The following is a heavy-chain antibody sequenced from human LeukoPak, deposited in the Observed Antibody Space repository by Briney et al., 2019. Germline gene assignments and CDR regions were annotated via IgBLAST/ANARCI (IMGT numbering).Heavy chain of an antibody. CDR3: ASGVGEFFPDAFNI. CDR2: INHRGGT. D-gene: IGHD3-10*01. CDR1: GGSFSDYS. V-gene: IGHV4-34*01. J-gene: IGHJ3*02. Sequence: SETLSLTCAVFGGSFSDYSWTWIRQTPGKGLEWIGEINHRGGTNYNPSLKSRLTISVDTSKNQFSLNLTSVSAADTAVYYCASGVGEFFPDAFNIWGQGTMVGVFS.